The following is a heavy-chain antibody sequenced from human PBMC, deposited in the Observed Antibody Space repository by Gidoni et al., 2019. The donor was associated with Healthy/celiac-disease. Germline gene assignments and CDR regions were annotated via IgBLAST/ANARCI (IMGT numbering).Heavy chain of an antibody. V-gene: IGHV3-30*18. CDR3: AKADSGLHGMDV. CDR2: ISYDGSNK. D-gene: IGHD3-10*01. J-gene: IGHJ6*02. CDR1: GFPFSSYG. Sequence: QVQLVESGGGVVQPGRSLRLYCAASGFPFSSYGMHWVRQAPGKGLEWVAVISYDGSNKYYADAVKGRFTISRDNSKNTLYLQMNSLRAEDTAVYYCAKADSGLHGMDVWGQGTTVTVSS.